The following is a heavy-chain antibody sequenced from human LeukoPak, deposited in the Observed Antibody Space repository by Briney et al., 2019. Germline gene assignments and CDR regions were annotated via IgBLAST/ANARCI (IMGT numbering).Heavy chain of an antibody. CDR2: IYHSGST. CDR1: GGSISNNNW. Sequence: SGTLSLTCAVSGGSISNNNWWSWVRQPPGKGLEWIGEIYHSGSTNYNPSLKSRATISVDTSKNQFSLKLSSVTAADTAVYYCARDRYNYSYYYFMDVWGKGTTVTVSS. D-gene: IGHD5-18*01. J-gene: IGHJ6*03. V-gene: IGHV4-4*02. CDR3: ARDRYNYSYYYFMDV.